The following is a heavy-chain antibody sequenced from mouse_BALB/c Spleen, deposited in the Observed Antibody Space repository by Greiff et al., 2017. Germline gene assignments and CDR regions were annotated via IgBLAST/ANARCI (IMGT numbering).Heavy chain of an antibody. Sequence: EVQRVESGGGLVKPGGSLKLSCAASGFTFSSYAMSWVRQTPEKRLEWVASISSGGSTYYPDSVKGRFTISRDNARNILYLQMSSLRSEDTAMYYCARSIYDGYFDVWGAGTTVTVSS. J-gene: IGHJ1*01. CDR3: ARSIYDGYFDV. CDR1: GFTFSSYA. D-gene: IGHD2-3*01. CDR2: ISSGGST. V-gene: IGHV5-6-5*01.